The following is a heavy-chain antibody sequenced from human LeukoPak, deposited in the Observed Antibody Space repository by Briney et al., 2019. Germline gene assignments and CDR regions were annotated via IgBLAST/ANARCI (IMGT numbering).Heavy chain of an antibody. V-gene: IGHV3-48*04. D-gene: IGHD6-19*01. CDR2: IGSTSRTI. CDR1: GFTFSYYS. CDR3: ARGRGWIYDS. J-gene: IGHJ4*02. Sequence: GGSLRLSCAASGFTFSYYSMNWVRQAPGKRLEWVSYIGSTSRTIYYADSANGRFTIPRDNAKNSLYLQMNTLRVADTAVYYCARGRGWIYDSWGRGTLVTVSS.